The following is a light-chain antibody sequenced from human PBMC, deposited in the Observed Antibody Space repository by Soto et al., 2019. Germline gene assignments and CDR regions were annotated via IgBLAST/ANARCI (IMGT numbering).Light chain of an antibody. CDR1: SSNIGAGYD. CDR2: GNK. J-gene: IGLJ1*01. V-gene: IGLV1-40*01. CDR3: QSYDTGLSGSRV. Sequence: QSVLTQPPPVSGAPGQRVTISCTGSSSNIGAGYDVHWYQHLPGTAPKLLIYGNKNRPPGVPDRFSGSRSGTSASLAITGLQAGDEADYYCQSYDTGLSGSRVFGSGTKLTVL.